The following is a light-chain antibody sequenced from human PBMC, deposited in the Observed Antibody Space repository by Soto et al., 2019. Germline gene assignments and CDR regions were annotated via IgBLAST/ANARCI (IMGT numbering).Light chain of an antibody. J-gene: IGKJ5*01. Sequence: DIQMTQSPSSLSASVGDRVTITCQASQDISNYLSWYQQRQGKXANLLIYDASNLKTGVPSRFSGSGSGTHFTFTIISLQPEDFETYYCQQYDNLLITFGQGTRLDIK. CDR2: DAS. CDR3: QQYDNLLIT. V-gene: IGKV1-33*01. CDR1: QDISNY.